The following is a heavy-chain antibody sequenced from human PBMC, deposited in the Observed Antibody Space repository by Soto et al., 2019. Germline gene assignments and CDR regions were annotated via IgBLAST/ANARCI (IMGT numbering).Heavy chain of an antibody. J-gene: IGHJ3*02. Sequence: ASVKVSCKASGYTFTGYYMHWVRQAPGQGLEWMGIINPSGGSTSYAQKFQGRVTMTRDTSTSTVYMELSSLRSEDTAVYYCARDPAITMYAFDIWGQGTMVTVSS. D-gene: IGHD3-10*02. V-gene: IGHV1-46*01. CDR3: ARDPAITMYAFDI. CDR2: INPSGGST. CDR1: GYTFTGYY.